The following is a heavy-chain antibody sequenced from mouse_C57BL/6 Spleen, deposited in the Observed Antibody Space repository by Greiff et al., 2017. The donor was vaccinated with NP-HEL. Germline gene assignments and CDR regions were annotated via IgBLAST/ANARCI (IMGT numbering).Heavy chain of an antibody. D-gene: IGHD1-1*01. CDR2: INPNNGGT. Sequence: EVQGVESGPELVKPGASVKMSCKASGYTFTDYNMHWVKQSHGKSLEWIGYINPNNGGTSYNQKFKGKATLTVNKSSSTAYMELRSLTSEDSAVYYCARGEGITTVVAPGFAYWGQGTLVTVSA. CDR3: ARGEGITTVVAPGFAY. V-gene: IGHV1-22*01. CDR1: GYTFTDYN. J-gene: IGHJ3*01.